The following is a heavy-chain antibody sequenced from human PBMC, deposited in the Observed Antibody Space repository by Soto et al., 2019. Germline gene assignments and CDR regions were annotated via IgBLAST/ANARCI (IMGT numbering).Heavy chain of an antibody. V-gene: IGHV1-46*01. CDR2: INPSGGST. CDR3: ARDRAYYYDSSGTGI. CDR1: GYTFTGYY. J-gene: IGHJ3*02. D-gene: IGHD3-22*01. Sequence: GASVKVSCKASGYTFTGYYMHWVRQAPGQGLEWMGWINPSGGSTSYAQKFQGRVTMTRDTSTSTVYMELSSLRSEDTAVYYCARDRAYYYDSSGTGIWGQGTMVTVSS.